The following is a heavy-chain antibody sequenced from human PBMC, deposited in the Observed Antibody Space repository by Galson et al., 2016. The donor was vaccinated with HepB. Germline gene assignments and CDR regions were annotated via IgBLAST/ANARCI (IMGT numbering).Heavy chain of an antibody. D-gene: IGHD3-3*01. J-gene: IGHJ6*02. V-gene: IGHV3-48*02. CDR3: ASSPAYFWSGSYFSKYYYYGMDV. Sequence: SLRLSCAASGFTFSNYSMNWVRQAPGKGLEWVSYSSSSSSTIYYADSVKGRFTISRDNAKNSLYLQMNSLRDEDTAVYYCASSPAYFWSGSYFSKYYYYGMDVWGQGTTVTVSS. CDR1: GFTFSNYS. CDR2: SSSSSSTI.